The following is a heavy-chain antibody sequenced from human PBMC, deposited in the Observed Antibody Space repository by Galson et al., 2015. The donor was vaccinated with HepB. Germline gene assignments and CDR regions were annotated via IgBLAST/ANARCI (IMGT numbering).Heavy chain of an antibody. D-gene: IGHD3-16*01. J-gene: IGHJ4*02. V-gene: IGHV3-23*01. CDR3: AKVAILGATPHYFDY. Sequence: ITWVRQAPGKGLEYISSISGAGGVTYYADSVKGRFTISRDNSKNTVYLQVNSLRAEDTAVYFCAKVAILGATPHYFDYWGQGILVTVSS. CDR2: ISGAGGVT.